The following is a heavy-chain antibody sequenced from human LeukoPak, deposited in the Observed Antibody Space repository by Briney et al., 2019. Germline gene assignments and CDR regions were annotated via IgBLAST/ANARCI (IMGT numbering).Heavy chain of an antibody. Sequence: ASVKVSCKASGYTFTSYFMHWVRQAPGQGVEWMGIINPICGRTSYAQKFQGRVTITGDKSTSTVYMELSSLRSEDTAVYYCARWAFRGIATIFDYWGQGTLVTVSS. D-gene: IGHD5-24*01. CDR1: GYTFTSYF. V-gene: IGHV1-46*01. CDR3: ARWAFRGIATIFDY. CDR2: INPICGRT. J-gene: IGHJ4*02.